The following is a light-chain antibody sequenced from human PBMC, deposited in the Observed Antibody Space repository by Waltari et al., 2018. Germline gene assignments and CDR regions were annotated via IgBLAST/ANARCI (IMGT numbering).Light chain of an antibody. Sequence: QSALTQPASVSGSPGQSITISCTGTSSDVGGYNYVSWYQHHPGEAPHLMISEVSNRRSGVSNRFSGSKSGNTASLTISGLQAEDEADYYCSSYTSSSTLVVFGGGTKLTVL. V-gene: IGLV2-14*01. J-gene: IGLJ2*01. CDR2: EVS. CDR3: SSYTSSSTLVV. CDR1: SSDVGGYNY.